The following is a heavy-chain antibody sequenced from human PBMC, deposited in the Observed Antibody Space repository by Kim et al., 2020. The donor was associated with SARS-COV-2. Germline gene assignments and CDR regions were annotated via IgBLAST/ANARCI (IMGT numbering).Heavy chain of an antibody. D-gene: IGHD2-15*01. CDR2: TR. CDR3: ARSVEYSFDN. V-gene: IGHV3-48*03. Sequence: TRYYADSVRGRLTIARDNAKNSVYRQMNSLRADDTAIYCCARSVEYSFDNWGQGTLVTVSS. J-gene: IGHJ4*02.